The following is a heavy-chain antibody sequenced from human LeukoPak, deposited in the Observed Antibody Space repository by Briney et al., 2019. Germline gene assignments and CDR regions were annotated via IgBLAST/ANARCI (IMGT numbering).Heavy chain of an antibody. D-gene: IGHD1-26*01. J-gene: IGHJ6*02. CDR1: GFTFSNFA. V-gene: IGHV3-30*18. Sequence: GGSLRLSCAASGFTFSNFAMHWVRQAPGKGLEWVAVISYDGSNKYYADSVKGRFTISRDNSKNTLYLQMDSLRAEDTAVYACVKDHRDSGNYYYYYGMDVWGQGTTVAVSS. CDR2: ISYDGSNK. CDR3: VKDHRDSGNYYYYYGMDV.